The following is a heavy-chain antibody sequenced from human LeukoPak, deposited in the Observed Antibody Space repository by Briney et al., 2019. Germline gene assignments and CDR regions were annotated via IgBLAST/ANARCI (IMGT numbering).Heavy chain of an antibody. CDR2: ISTSGST. CDR1: GGSISSYY. J-gene: IGHJ4*02. Sequence: SETLSLTCTVSGGSISSYYWSWIRQPPGKGLEWIGYISTSGSTNYNPSLKSRVTISVDTSKNQFSLKLSSVTAADTAVYYCARHSDGYFDYWGQGTLVTVSS. V-gene: IGHV4-4*09. CDR3: ARHSDGYFDY.